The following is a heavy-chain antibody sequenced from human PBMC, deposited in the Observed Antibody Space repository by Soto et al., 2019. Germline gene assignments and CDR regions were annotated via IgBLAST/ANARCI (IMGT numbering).Heavy chain of an antibody. V-gene: IGHV3-11*06. CDR2: ISSSSSYT. D-gene: IGHD2-2*01. J-gene: IGHJ5*02. CDR1: GFTFSDYY. CDR3: ARGGTPADDNNWFDP. Sequence: GGSLRLSCAASGFTFSDYYMSWIRQAPGKGLEWVSYISSSSSYTNYADSVKGRFTISRDNAKNSLYLQMNSLRAEDTAVYYCARGGTPADDNNWFDPWGQGTLVTVSS.